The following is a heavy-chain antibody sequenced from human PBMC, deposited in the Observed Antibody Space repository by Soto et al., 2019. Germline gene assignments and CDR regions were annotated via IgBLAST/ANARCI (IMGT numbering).Heavy chain of an antibody. CDR1: GFSLSTSGVG. CDR2: IYWDDDK. D-gene: IGHD6-13*01. CDR3: AHLGRYSSSWSQSSYYFDY. J-gene: IGHJ4*02. V-gene: IGHV2-5*02. Sequence: QITLKESGPTLVKPTQTLTLTCTFSGFSLSTSGVGVGWIRQPPGKALEWLALIYWDDDKRYSPSLKSRLTITKDTSKNQVVLTMTNMDPVDTATYYCAHLGRYSSSWSQSSYYFDYWGQGTLVTVSS.